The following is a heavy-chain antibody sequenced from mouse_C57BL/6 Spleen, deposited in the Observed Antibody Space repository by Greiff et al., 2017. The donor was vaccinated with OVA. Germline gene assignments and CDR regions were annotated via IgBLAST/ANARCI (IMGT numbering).Heavy chain of an antibody. CDR2: IWSGGST. J-gene: IGHJ4*01. CDR1: GFSLTSYG. Sequence: VQGVESGPGLVQPSQSLSITCTVSGFSLTSYGVHWVRQSPGKGLEWLGVIWSGGSTDYNAAFISRLSISKDNSKSQVFFKMNSLQADDTAIYYCARKTGYDADYYAMDYWGQGTSVTVSS. CDR3: ARKTGYDADYYAMDY. V-gene: IGHV2-2*01. D-gene: IGHD2-2*01.